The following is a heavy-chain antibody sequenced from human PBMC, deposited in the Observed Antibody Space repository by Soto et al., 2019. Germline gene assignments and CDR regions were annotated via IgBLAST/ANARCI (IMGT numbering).Heavy chain of an antibody. CDR3: ARGPGYYFAY. Sequence: EVQLVESGGGLVQPGGSLRLSCAASGFTFSSYAMHWVRQAPGKGLEYVSAISSNGGSTYYANSVKGRFTISRDNSKNTLYLQMGSLRAEDMAVYNCARGPGYYFAYWGQGTLVTVSS. CDR1: GFTFSSYA. V-gene: IGHV3-64*01. J-gene: IGHJ4*02. CDR2: ISSNGGST.